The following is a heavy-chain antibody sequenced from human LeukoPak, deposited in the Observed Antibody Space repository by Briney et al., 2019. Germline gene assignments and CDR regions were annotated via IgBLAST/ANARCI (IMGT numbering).Heavy chain of an antibody. V-gene: IGHV3-23*01. Sequence: PGGSLRLSCAAAGFTFSSYAMNWVRQAPGKGLEWVSGISDSGGSTDSVKGRFTFSRDNSKNTLYLQMNSLRAEDSAVYYCAKGTTAAPYYYYYSMDVWGQGTTVTVSS. D-gene: IGHD1-1*01. CDR1: GFTFSSYA. CDR2: ISDSGGS. CDR3: AKGTTAAPYYYYYSMDV. J-gene: IGHJ6*02.